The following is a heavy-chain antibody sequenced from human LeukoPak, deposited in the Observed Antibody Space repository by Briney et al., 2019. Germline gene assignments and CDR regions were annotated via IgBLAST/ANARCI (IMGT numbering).Heavy chain of an antibody. D-gene: IGHD3-10*01. CDR2: ISYDGKNK. V-gene: IGHV3-30*07. CDR3: AKVAAYYYRSGSYGY. Sequence: GGSLRLSCAASGFTFSHYAIHWVRQAPGKGLEWVAVISYDGKNKYYADSGKGRFTISRDNSKNTLYLQMNSLRAEDTAVYYCAKVAAYYYRSGSYGYWGQGTLVTVSS. J-gene: IGHJ4*02. CDR1: GFTFSHYA.